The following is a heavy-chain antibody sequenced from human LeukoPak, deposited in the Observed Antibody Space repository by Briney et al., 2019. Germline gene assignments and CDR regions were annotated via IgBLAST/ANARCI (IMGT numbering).Heavy chain of an antibody. J-gene: IGHJ4*02. CDR3: AREYSGYDTLDY. CDR2: INHSGST. CDR1: GGSFSGYY. V-gene: IGHV4-34*01. D-gene: IGHD5-12*01. Sequence: PSETLSLTCAVYGGSFSGYYWSWIRQTPGKGLEWIGEINHSGSTNYNPSLKSRVTISGDTSKNQFSLKLSSVTAADTAVYYCAREYSGYDTLDYWGQGTLVTVSS.